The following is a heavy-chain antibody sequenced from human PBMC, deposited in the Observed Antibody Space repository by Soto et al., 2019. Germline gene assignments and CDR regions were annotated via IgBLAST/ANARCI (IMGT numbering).Heavy chain of an antibody. CDR3: ARYLTGSYYQLHY. CDR2: INAGNGDT. V-gene: IGHV1-3*01. CDR1: GYTFSSYG. J-gene: IGHJ4*02. D-gene: IGHD1-26*01. Sequence: GASVKVSCKASGYTFSSYGIHWVRQAPGQRLEWMGWINAGNGDTYYSQNFQARVTISTNTSASTAYMELSGLRSEDTAVYYCARYLTGSYYQLHYWGQGSLVTVSS.